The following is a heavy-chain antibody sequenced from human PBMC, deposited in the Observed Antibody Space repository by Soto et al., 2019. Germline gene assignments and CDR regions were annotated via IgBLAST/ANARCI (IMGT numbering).Heavy chain of an antibody. Sequence: ASVKVSCKASGYTFTGYYMHWVRQAPGQGLEWMGWINPNSGGTNYAQKFQGRVTMTRDTSISTAYMELSRLRSDDTAVYYCARDLADSGYDYSPYFDYWGQGXLVTVYS. D-gene: IGHD5-12*01. CDR1: GYTFTGYY. V-gene: IGHV1-2*02. CDR3: ARDLADSGYDYSPYFDY. J-gene: IGHJ4*02. CDR2: INPNSGGT.